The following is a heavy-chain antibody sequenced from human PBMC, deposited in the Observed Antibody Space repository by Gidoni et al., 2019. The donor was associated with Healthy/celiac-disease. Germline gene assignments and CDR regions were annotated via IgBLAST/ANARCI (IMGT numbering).Heavy chain of an antibody. D-gene: IGHD4-17*01. V-gene: IGHV3-23*01. CDR3: AKDPPTVVTPLVVDAFDI. Sequence: VQLLESGGGLVQPGGSLRLSCAASAFTFSSYARSWVRQALGKGLEWVSSISGSGGSTYYEDSVKGRFTISRDNSKNTLYLQMNSLRAEDTAVYYCAKDPPTVVTPLVVDAFDIWGQGTMVTVSS. J-gene: IGHJ3*02. CDR1: AFTFSSYA. CDR2: ISGSGGST.